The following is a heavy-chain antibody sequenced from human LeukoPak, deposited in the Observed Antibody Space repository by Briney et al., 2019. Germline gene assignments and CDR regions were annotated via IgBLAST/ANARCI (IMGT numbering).Heavy chain of an antibody. Sequence: GGPLRLSCAASGFTVSSNYMSWVRQAPGKGLECVSLIYTGGSTYYADSVKGRFTISRDNSKNTLYLQMNNLRAEDTAVYYCTRSIWYFDYWGQGTLVTVSS. V-gene: IGHV3-53*01. CDR1: GFTVSSNY. CDR3: TRSIWYFDY. J-gene: IGHJ4*02. CDR2: IYTGGST.